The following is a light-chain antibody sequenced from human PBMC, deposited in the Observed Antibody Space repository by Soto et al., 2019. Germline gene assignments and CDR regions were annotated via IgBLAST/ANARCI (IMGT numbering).Light chain of an antibody. CDR1: QSISSW. J-gene: IGKJ1*01. V-gene: IGKV1-5*03. CDR3: QPYNSYSWT. Sequence: DIQMTQSPSTLSASAGDRVTITCRASQSISSWLAWYQQKPGKAPKLLIYKASSLESGVPSRFSGSGSGTEFTLTISSLQPDDFASYYCQPYNSYSWTFGQGTKVEIK. CDR2: KAS.